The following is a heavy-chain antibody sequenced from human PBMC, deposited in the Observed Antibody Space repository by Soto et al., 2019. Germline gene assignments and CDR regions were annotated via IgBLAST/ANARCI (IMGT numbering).Heavy chain of an antibody. CDR2: IYYSGST. D-gene: IGHD6-19*01. V-gene: IGHV4-59*01. J-gene: IGHJ4*02. CDR3: ARVFSSGWPFDY. Sequence: PSETLSLTCTVSGGSISSYYWSWIRQPPGKGLEWIGYIYYSGSTNYNPSLKSRVTISVDTSKNQFSLKLSSVTAADTAVYYCARVFSSGWPFDYWGQGTLVTVSS. CDR1: GGSISSYY.